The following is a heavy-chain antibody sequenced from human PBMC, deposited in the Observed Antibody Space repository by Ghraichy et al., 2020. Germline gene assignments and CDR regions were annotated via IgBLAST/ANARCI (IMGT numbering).Heavy chain of an antibody. CDR1: TFTFRNYA. J-gene: IGHJ4*02. Sequence: GESLNISCAASTFTFRNYAMTWVRQAPGKGLEWVSTISGTGGTTYYVDSVKGRFTISRDNSKNTLYLQMNSLRADDTAVYYCARGQLEWELPYLDCWGQGTLVTVSS. D-gene: IGHD1-26*01. V-gene: IGHV3-23*01. CDR3: ARGQLEWELPYLDC. CDR2: ISGTGGTT.